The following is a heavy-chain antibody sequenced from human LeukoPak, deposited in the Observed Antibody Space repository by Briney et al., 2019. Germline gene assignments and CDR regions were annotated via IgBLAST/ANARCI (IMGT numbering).Heavy chain of an antibody. Sequence: ASVKVSCKASGGTFSSYAISWLRQAPGQGLEWMGWINPSSGGTNYAQKFQGRVTMTRDTSISTAYMELSRLRSDDTAVYYCAKVGSSWYDYWGQGTLVIVSS. V-gene: IGHV1-2*02. CDR3: AKVGSSWYDY. D-gene: IGHD6-13*01. CDR2: INPSSGGT. CDR1: GGTFSSYA. J-gene: IGHJ4*02.